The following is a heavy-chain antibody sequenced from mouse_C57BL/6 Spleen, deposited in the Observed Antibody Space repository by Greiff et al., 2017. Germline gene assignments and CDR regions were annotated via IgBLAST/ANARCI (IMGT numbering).Heavy chain of an antibody. Sequence: EVMLVESGGGLVKPGGSLKLSCAASGFTFSSYAMSWVRQTPEKRLEWVATISDGGSYTYYPDNVKGRFTISRDNAKNNLYLQMSHLKSEDTAMYYCARGRIVTYYFDYWGQGTTRTVSS. D-gene: IGHD2-5*01. V-gene: IGHV5-4*03. CDR1: GFTFSSYA. CDR2: ISDGGSYT. CDR3: ARGRIVTYYFDY. J-gene: IGHJ2*01.